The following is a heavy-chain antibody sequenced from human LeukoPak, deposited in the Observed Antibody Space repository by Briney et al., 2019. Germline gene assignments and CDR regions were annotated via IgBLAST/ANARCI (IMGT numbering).Heavy chain of an antibody. V-gene: IGHV4-30-4*01. CDR3: AKVRYGTFNWFDP. D-gene: IGHD2/OR15-2a*01. CDR1: GGSITSGDYY. Sequence: SETLSLTCTVSGGSITSGDYYWTWIRQPPGKGLEWIGYIYYSGSTYSNPSLRSRVTMSVDTSKNQFSLKLSSVTAADTAVYYCAKVRYGTFNWFDPWGQGTLVTVSS. CDR2: IYYSGST. J-gene: IGHJ5*02.